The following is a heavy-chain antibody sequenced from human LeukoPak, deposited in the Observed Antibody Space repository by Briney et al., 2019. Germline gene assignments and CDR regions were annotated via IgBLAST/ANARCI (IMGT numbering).Heavy chain of an antibody. D-gene: IGHD5-12*01. J-gene: IGHJ4*02. V-gene: IGHV1-69*01. CDR2: IITNLAST. Sequence: SVKVSCKASGSAFSGYTITWVRQAPGQGLEWVGGIITNLASTNYAQKFQGRVTTSADDSTSTAYMQLRSLTSEDTAFYYCALAFSGYDRWFPEPPDQWGQGTLVTVSS. CDR1: GSAFSGYT. CDR3: ALAFSGYDRWFPEPPDQ.